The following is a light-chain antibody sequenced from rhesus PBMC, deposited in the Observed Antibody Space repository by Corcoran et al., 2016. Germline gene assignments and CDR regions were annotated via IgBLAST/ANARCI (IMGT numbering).Light chain of an antibody. CDR2: KAS. CDR1: ENVNNY. Sequence: DIQMTQSPSSLSASVGDRVTITCRASENVNNYLNWYQQNQGKAPKHLIYKASNLQSGVPSRFSGSGSGTDYTFTSSSLQPEDVATYYWQHGYGTPLTFGGGTKVELK. CDR3: QHGYGTPLT. J-gene: IGKJ4*01. V-gene: IGKV1-74*01.